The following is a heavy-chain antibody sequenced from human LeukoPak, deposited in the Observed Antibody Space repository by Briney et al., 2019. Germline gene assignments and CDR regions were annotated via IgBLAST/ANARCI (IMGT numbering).Heavy chain of an antibody. J-gene: IGHJ3*02. V-gene: IGHV4-39*01. CDR1: GGSISSSGYY. D-gene: IGHD5-12*01. CDR3: ARHSRSGYGDYESAFDI. Sequence: PSETLSLTCIVSGGSISSSGYYWDWIRQPPGKGLEWIGNFYYTGSAYYNPSLKSRITISVDTSKNQFSLKLRSVTAADTAVYYCARHSRSGYGDYESAFDIWGQGTMVTVSS. CDR2: FYYTGSA.